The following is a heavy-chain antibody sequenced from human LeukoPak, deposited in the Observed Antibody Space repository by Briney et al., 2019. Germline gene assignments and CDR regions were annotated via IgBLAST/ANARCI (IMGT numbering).Heavy chain of an antibody. CDR2: IYYSGST. CDR1: GGSISSSSYY. V-gene: IGHV4-39*01. J-gene: IGHJ3*02. D-gene: IGHD3-9*01. CDR3: ARHRDYDILTGQKDDAFDI. Sequence: PSESLSLTCTVSGGSISSSSYYWGWIRQPPGKGLEWIGSIYYSGSTYYNPSLKSRVTLSVDTSKNQFSLKLSSVTAADTAVYYCARHRDYDILTGQKDDAFDIWGQGTMVTVSS.